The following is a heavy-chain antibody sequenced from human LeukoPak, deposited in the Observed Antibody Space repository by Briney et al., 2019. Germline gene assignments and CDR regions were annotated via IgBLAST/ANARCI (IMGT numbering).Heavy chain of an antibody. CDR2: INPNTGGT. J-gene: IGHJ4*02. CDR1: GYVLTTHY. D-gene: IGHD3-10*01. V-gene: IGHV1-2*02. CDR3: ARDEEMTSGSGAGYCFEH. Sequence: ASVKVSCKASGYVLTTHYIHWVRRAPGQGLEWVAWINPNTGGTNYAQNFQGRVSLTRDTPISTAYMELRGLRFDDTALYYCARDEEMTSGSGAGYCFEHWGQGTLVTVSS.